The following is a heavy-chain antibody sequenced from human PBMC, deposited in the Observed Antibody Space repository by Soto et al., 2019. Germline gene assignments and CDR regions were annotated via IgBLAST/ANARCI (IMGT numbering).Heavy chain of an antibody. CDR2: IYYSGST. Sequence: PSETLSLTCTVSGGSISSSSYYWGWIRQPPGKGLEWIGSIYYSGSTYYNPSLKSRVTISVDTSKNQFSLKLSSVTAADTAVYYCARRTIAVAGTIGFDYWGQGTLVTVSS. CDR3: ARRTIAVAGTIGFDY. D-gene: IGHD6-19*01. CDR1: GGSISSSSYY. J-gene: IGHJ4*02. V-gene: IGHV4-39*01.